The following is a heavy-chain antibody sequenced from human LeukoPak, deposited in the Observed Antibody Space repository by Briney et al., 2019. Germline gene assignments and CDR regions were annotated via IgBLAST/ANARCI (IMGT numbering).Heavy chain of an antibody. J-gene: IGHJ4*02. Sequence: PGGSLRLSCAASGFTFSLYSMNWVRQAPGKGLEWVSSFFTSGDDIYYADSVKGRFTMSRDSAKNSLFLQMNDLRDEDTAVYYCARDSYSSRWSSIFDFWGLGTLVTVSS. V-gene: IGHV3-21*01. CDR2: FFTSGDDI. CDR1: GFTFSLYS. CDR3: ARDSYSSRWSSIFDF. D-gene: IGHD3-22*01.